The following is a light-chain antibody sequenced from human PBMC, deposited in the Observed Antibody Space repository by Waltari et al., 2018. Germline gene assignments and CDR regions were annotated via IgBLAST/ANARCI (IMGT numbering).Light chain of an antibody. Sequence: DIVMTQSPDSLAVPLGERATISCKSSQSVLYNSNNYNYLAWVQQKPGQPPKLLIYWASTRESGVPDRFSGSGSGTDFTLTITSLQAEDVAVYYCQQYYVTPLTFGGGTKVEVK. CDR2: WAS. CDR1: QSVLYNSNNYNY. CDR3: QQYYVTPLT. J-gene: IGKJ4*01. V-gene: IGKV4-1*01.